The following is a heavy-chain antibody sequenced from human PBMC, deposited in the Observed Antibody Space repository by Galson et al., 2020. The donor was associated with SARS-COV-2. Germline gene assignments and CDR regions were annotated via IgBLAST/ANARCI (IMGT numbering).Heavy chain of an antibody. Sequence: SVKVACKASGGTFSSYAISWVRQAPGQGLEWMGGIIPIFGTANYAQKFQGRVTITADESTSTAYMELSSLRSEDTAVYYCARDPSDWTFFDCWGQGTLVTVSS. D-gene: IGHD1-1*01. J-gene: IGHJ4*02. CDR2: IIPIFGTA. V-gene: IGHV1-69*13. CDR1: GGTFSSYA. CDR3: ARDPSDWTFFDC.